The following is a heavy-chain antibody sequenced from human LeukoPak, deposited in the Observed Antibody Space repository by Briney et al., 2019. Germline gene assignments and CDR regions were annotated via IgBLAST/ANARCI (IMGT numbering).Heavy chain of an antibody. V-gene: IGHV1-2*02. J-gene: IGHJ4*02. CDR3: ACQRGYSYGLGY. Sequence: ASVKVSCKASGYTFTGYYMHWVRQAPGQGLEWMGWINPNSGGTNYARKFQGRLTMTRDTSISTAYMELSRLRADDTAVYYWACQRGYSYGLGYWGQGTLVSVSS. D-gene: IGHD5-18*01. CDR2: INPNSGGT. CDR1: GYTFTGYY.